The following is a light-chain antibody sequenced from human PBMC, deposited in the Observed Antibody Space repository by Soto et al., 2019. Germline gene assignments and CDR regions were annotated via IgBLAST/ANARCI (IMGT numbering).Light chain of an antibody. CDR3: MQGVQTLFT. V-gene: IGKV2-28*01. Sequence: DIVMTQSPLSLPVTPGEPASISWRSSQSLLFSNGYNYLDWYLQKPGQSPQLLISLGSNRAPGGPDRFSGSGSGTDFTLNISRVEAEDVGVYYCMQGVQTLFTFGPGTKVDIK. CDR2: LGS. J-gene: IGKJ3*01. CDR1: QSLLFSNGYNY.